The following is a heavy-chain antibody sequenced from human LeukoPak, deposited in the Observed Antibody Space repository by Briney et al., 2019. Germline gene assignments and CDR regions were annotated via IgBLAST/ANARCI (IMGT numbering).Heavy chain of an antibody. D-gene: IGHD3-22*01. CDR1: GYTFTGYY. V-gene: IGHV1-2*02. J-gene: IGHJ4*02. CDR2: IYPNSGAT. Sequence: ASVKVSCKASGYTFTGYYMHWVRQAPGQGLEWMGYIYPNSGATKYAQKFQGRVTMTRDTSISTAYMELSRLRSEDTAVYYCARAYYYDSSGYYTPLRDWGQGTLVTVSS. CDR3: ARAYYYDSSGYYTPLRD.